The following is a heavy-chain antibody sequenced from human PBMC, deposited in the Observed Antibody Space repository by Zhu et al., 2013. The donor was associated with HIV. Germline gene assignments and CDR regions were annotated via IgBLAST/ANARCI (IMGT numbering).Heavy chain of an antibody. CDR3: ARDNGCSGGSCWAGRITGIDY. D-gene: IGHD2-15*01. CDR2: IIPIFGTA. V-gene: IGHV1-69*06. CDR1: GGTFSSYA. Sequence: QVQLVQSGAEVKKPGSSVKVSCKASGGTFSSYAISWVRQAPGQGLEWMGGIIPIFGTANYAQKFQGRVTITADKSTSTAYMELSSLRSEDTAVYYCARDNGCSGGSCWAGRITGIDYWGQGTLVTVSS. J-gene: IGHJ4*02.